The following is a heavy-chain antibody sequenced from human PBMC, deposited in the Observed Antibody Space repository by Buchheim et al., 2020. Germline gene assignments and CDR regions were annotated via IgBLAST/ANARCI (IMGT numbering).Heavy chain of an antibody. CDR2: VTHDGRHT. CDR1: GFTFSSYG. CDR3: TRGTGGSHYKYFEH. V-gene: IGHV3-30*19. D-gene: IGHD2-8*02. Sequence: QVQLVESGGGVVQPGRSLRLSCAASGFTFSSYGMHWVRQAPGKGLEWVAVVTHDGRHTYYSDSVKGRFTISRDNSRNTVYLQMNSLAAGDTAVYYCTRGTGGSHYKYFEHWGQG. J-gene: IGHJ1*01.